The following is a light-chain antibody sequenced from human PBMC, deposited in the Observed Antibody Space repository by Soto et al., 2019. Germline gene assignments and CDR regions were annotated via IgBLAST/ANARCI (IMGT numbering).Light chain of an antibody. CDR3: QQYGSSQWT. Sequence: IVLTQSPGTLSLSPGGRATLSCRASQSLSSNYLAWHQQKPGQAPRLLIYGASIRATGIPDRFSGSGSGTDFTLTISRLEPEDFAVYYCQQYGSSQWTFGQGTKVDNK. CDR1: QSLSSNY. CDR2: GAS. J-gene: IGKJ1*01. V-gene: IGKV3-20*01.